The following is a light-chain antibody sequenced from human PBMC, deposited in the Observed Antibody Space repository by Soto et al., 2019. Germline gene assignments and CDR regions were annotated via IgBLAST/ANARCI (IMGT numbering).Light chain of an antibody. Sequence: IQNVSSSYLAWYQQRPGQAPRLLIYAASSRAPGIPDRFSGGGSGTDFTLTINRMEPEDFAVYYCQQYGSSPPDTFGQGTRLEIK. V-gene: IGKV3-20*01. CDR1: QNVSSSY. CDR3: QQYGSSPPDT. J-gene: IGKJ5*01. CDR2: AAS.